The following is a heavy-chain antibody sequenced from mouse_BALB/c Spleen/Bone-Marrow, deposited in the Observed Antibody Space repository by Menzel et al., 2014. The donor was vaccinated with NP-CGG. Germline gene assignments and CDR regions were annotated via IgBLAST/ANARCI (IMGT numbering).Heavy chain of an antibody. D-gene: IGHD2-4*01. V-gene: IGHV1-5*01. J-gene: IGHJ3*01. Sequence: EVKLVESGTVLARPGASVKMSCKASGYTFTSYWMHWVKQRPGQGLEWIGAIYPGNSDTSYNQKFKGKAKLTAVTSTSTAYMELGSLTNEDSAVYYCTRVITTGSAWFAYWGQGTLVTVSA. CDR1: GYTFTSYW. CDR2: IYPGNSDT. CDR3: TRVITTGSAWFAY.